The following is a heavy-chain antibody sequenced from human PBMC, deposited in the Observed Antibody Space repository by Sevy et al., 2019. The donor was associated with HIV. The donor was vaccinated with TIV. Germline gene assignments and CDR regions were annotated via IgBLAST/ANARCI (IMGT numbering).Heavy chain of an antibody. J-gene: IGHJ3*02. V-gene: IGHV3-48*02. CDR2: ISSSSSTI. CDR3: ARTYYYDSSGHDAFDI. CDR1: GFTFSSYS. Sequence: GGSLRLSCAASGFTFSSYSMNWVRQAPGKELEWVSYISSSSSTIYYADSVKGRFTISRDNAKNSLYLQMNSLRDEDTAVYYCARTYYYDSSGHDAFDIWGQGTMVTVSS. D-gene: IGHD3-22*01.